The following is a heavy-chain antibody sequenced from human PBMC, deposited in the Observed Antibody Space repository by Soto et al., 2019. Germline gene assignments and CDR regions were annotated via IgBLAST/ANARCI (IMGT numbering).Heavy chain of an antibody. CDR1: GFTCSRYS. Sequence: EVQLVESGGGLVKPGGSLRLYCAASGFTCSRYSMNWVRQAPGTGLEWVSSISSTTNYIYYGDSMKGRVTISRDNSKNTLYLEMNSLRAEDTAVYYCARESEDLTSNFAYWGQGTLVTVSS. V-gene: IGHV3-21*06. CDR3: ARESEDLTSNFAY. CDR2: ISSTTNYI. J-gene: IGHJ4*02.